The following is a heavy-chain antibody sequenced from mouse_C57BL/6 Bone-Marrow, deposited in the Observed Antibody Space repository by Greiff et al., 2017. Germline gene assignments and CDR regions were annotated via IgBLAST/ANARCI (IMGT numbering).Heavy chain of an antibody. CDR2: IYPGDGDT. Sequence: VQLQQSGPELVKPGASVKISCKASGYAFSSSWMNWVKQRPGKGLEWIGRIYPGDGDTNYNGKFKGKATLTADKSSSTAYMQLSSLTSEDSAVYFCARGLLYWYFDVWGTGTTVTVSS. J-gene: IGHJ1*03. CDR1: GYAFSSSW. V-gene: IGHV1-82*01. CDR3: ARGLLYWYFDV.